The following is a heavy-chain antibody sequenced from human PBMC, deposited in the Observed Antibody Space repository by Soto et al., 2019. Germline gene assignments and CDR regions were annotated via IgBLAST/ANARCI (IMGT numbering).Heavy chain of an antibody. CDR1: GGSTSSSDW. Sequence: QVHLQESGPGLVKPSETLSLTCAISGGSTSSSDWWTWVRQPPGEGLEWIGEIHRAGVTNYNSSLKSRITISLDHSRNQFSLSLTSVPAADAAVYFCAGRPEIHPRWGQGILVPVSS. CDR2: IHRAGVT. CDR3: AGRPEIHPR. J-gene: IGHJ4*02. V-gene: IGHV4-4*02. D-gene: IGHD5-18*01.